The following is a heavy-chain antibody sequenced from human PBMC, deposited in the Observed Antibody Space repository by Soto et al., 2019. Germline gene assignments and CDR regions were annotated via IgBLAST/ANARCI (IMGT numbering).Heavy chain of an antibody. CDR1: GVTFSSYA. CDR2: IITILGTA. V-gene: IGHV1-69*10. D-gene: IGHD6-6*01. Sequence: SVKVSCKASGVTFSSYAISWVRQAPGQGLEWMGGIITILGTANYAQKFQGRVTITADKSTSTAYMELSSLRSEDTAVYYCARGIAARYDAFDIWGQGTMVTVSS. J-gene: IGHJ3*02. CDR3: ARGIAARYDAFDI.